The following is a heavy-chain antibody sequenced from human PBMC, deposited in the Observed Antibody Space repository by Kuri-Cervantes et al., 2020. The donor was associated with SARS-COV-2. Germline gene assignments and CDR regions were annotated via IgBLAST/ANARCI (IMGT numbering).Heavy chain of an antibody. CDR3: AREEVLAVAGTGGFDY. Sequence: GGSLRLSCAASGFTFSSYGMHWVRQAPGKGLEWVAFIRYDGSNKYYADSVKGRFTISRDNSKNTLYLQMNSLRAEDTAVYYCAREEVLAVAGTGGFDYWGQGTLVTVSS. J-gene: IGHJ4*02. CDR1: GFTFSSYG. CDR2: IRYDGSNK. V-gene: IGHV3-30*02. D-gene: IGHD6-19*01.